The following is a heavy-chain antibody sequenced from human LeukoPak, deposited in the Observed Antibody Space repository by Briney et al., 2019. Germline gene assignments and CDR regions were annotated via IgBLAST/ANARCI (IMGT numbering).Heavy chain of an antibody. CDR3: AKDVTGAKWVSDC. CDR2: IWHDGTTK. J-gene: IGHJ4*02. D-gene: IGHD1-26*01. CDR1: GFSFTTIG. Sequence: GGSLRLSCAASGFSFTTIGMHWVRQAPGKGLEWVGFIWHDGTTKQYADSVKGRFTIARDTAQNTVYLQMNSLRPEDTAVYYCAKDVTGAKWVSDCWGQGALVTVSS. V-gene: IGHV3-30*02.